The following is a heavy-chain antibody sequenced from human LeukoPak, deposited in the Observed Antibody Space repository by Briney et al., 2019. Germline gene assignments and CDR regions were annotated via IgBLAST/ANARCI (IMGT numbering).Heavy chain of an antibody. V-gene: IGHV3-20*04. CDR2: ISWNGVSI. CDR1: GFTFHDYG. Sequence: GGSLRLSCAASGFTFHDYGVTWVRQAPGKGLEWVSGISWNGVSIGYGDSVKGRFTIPRDNAKNSLYLQMNSLRTEDTALYYCARVAGGYSYGNTFDYWAREPWSPSPQ. D-gene: IGHD5-12*01. J-gene: IGHJ4*02. CDR3: ARVAGGYSYGNTFDY.